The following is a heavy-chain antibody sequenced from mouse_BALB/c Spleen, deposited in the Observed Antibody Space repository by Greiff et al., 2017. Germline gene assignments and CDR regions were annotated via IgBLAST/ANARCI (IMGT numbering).Heavy chain of an antibody. J-gene: IGHJ4*01. Sequence: QVQLKESGPELVKPGASVKMSCKASGYTFTSYYIHWVKQRPGQGLEWIGWIYPGDGSTKYNEKFKGKTTLTADKSSSTAYMLLSSLTSEDSAIYFCARTRLPVYAMDYWGQGTSVTVSS. D-gene: IGHD1-2*01. CDR1: GYTFTSYY. CDR3: ARTRLPVYAMDY. V-gene: IGHV1S56*01. CDR2: IYPGDGST.